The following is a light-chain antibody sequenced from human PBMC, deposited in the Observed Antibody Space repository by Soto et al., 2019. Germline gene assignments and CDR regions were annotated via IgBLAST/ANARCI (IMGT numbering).Light chain of an antibody. V-gene: IGKV3-20*01. CDR1: QSVSNSY. CDR2: GAS. J-gene: IGKJ1*01. CDR3: QQYGSSPWT. Sequence: EIVLTQSPGTLSLSPGERATLSCRASQSVSNSYIAWYQRKPGQAPRLLIYGASSRATGIPDRFSGSGSGADFTLTISRQEAEDFAVYYCQQYGSSPWTFGQGTKVEIK.